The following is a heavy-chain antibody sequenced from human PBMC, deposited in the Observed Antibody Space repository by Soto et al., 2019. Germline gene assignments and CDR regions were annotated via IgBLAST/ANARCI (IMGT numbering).Heavy chain of an antibody. D-gene: IGHD2-15*01. CDR2: INAGNGNT. J-gene: IGHJ6*03. V-gene: IGHV1-3*01. CDR1: GYTFTSYA. CDR3: ARGYCSGGSCYFNTMGSYYMDV. Sequence: QVQLVQSGAEVKKPGASVKVSCKASGYTFTSYAMHWVRQAPGQRLEWMGWINAGNGNTKYSQKFQGRVTITRDTSASTAYMEVSSLRSEDTAVYYCARGYCSGGSCYFNTMGSYYMDVWGKGNTVTVS.